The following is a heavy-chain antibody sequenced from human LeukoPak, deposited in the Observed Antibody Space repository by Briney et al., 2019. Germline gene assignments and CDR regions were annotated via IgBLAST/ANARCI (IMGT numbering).Heavy chain of an antibody. CDR1: GYTFTGYY. V-gene: IGHV1-2*02. D-gene: IGHD6-19*01. CDR3: ARSGIAVAGTVILFDY. J-gene: IGHJ4*02. CDR2: INPNSGGT. Sequence: GASMKVSCKASGYTFTGYYMQWVRQAPGQGLEWMGWINPNSGGTNYAQKFQGRVTMTRDTSISTAYMELSRLRSDDTAVYYCARSGIAVAGTVILFDYWGQGTLVTVSS.